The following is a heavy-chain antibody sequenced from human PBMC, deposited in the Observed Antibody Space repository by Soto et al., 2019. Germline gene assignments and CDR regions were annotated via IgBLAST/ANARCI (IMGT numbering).Heavy chain of an antibody. CDR3: ATPRARDYDFWTGFHS. Sequence: DVQLLESGGGLRQRGGSLRLSCVGSGVTLKNYAMSWVRQAPGKGLEWVSGINSEGSIYYADSVKGRFSISKDNSKNTLFLQMNSLRADDTAVYYCATPRARDYDFWTGFHSWGQGTLVTVSS. V-gene: IGHV3-23*01. CDR2: INSEGSI. CDR1: GVTLKNYA. D-gene: IGHD3-3*01. J-gene: IGHJ4*02.